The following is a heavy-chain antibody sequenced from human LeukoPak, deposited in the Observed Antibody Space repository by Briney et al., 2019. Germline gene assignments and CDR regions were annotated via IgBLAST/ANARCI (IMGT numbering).Heavy chain of an antibody. Sequence: GGSLRLSCAASGFTFDDYGMSWVRQAPGKGLEWVSGINWNGGSTGYADSVKGRYTISTDNAKNSLYLQMNSLRAEDTALYYCARGAICGGDCPYYFDYWGQGTLVTVSS. V-gene: IGHV3-20*04. CDR2: INWNGGST. J-gene: IGHJ4*02. D-gene: IGHD2-21*02. CDR3: ARGAICGGDCPYYFDY. CDR1: GFTFDDYG.